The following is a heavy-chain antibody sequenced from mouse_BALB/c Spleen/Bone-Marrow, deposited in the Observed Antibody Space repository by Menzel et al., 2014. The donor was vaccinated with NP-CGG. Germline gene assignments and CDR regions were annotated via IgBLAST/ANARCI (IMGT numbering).Heavy chain of an antibody. D-gene: IGHD1-1*01. CDR1: GFDFSRYW. J-gene: IGHJ4*01. CDR3: ARLGYYGTMVY. Sequence: EVQLVESGGGLVQPGGSLKLPCAASGFDFSRYWMSWVRQDPGKGLEWIGEINPDSSTINYTPSLKDKFIISRDNAKNTLYLQMSKVRSEDTALYYCARLGYYGTMVYWGQGTSVTVSS. V-gene: IGHV4-1*02. CDR2: INPDSSTI.